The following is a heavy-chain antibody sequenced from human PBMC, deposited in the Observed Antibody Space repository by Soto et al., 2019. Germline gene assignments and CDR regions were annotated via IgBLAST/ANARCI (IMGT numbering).Heavy chain of an antibody. J-gene: IGHJ3*02. D-gene: IGHD6-25*01. CDR2: ISSSGDNT. CDR3: AKFKGGVNDGLDI. CDR1: GFTFRNYA. V-gene: IGHV3-23*01. Sequence: SLRLSCAASGFTFRNYAMTWVRQAPGKGLEWVSGISSSGDNTYYPSSVRGRFTISRDNSKDTLFLQMSSLRAEDTATYYCAKFKGGVNDGLDIWGQGTMVTVSS.